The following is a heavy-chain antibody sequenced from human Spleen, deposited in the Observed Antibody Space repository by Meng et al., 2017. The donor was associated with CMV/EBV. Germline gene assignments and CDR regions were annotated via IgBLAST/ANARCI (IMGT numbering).Heavy chain of an antibody. Sequence: GESLKISCVASGFTVGSNYLTWVRQAPGKGLAWVSLIYHGGTTKYADSVKGRFTISTDISENTLHLLMTSLRTEDTATYDCARGRYGSELFWGRGTLVTVSS. V-gene: IGHV3-66*02. CDR1: GFTVGSNY. D-gene: IGHD3-10*01. CDR3: ARGRYGSELF. J-gene: IGHJ4*02. CDR2: IYHGGTT.